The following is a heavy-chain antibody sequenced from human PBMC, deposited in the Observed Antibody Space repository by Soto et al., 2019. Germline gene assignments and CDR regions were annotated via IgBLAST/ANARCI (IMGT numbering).Heavy chain of an antibody. CDR2: INDRGDT. Sequence: PGGSLRLSCAASGITLSTQRMRWVRLAPGKGLEWVSSINDRGDTDYADFVKGRLTISRDDSKSTLYLQVNSLRVEDSAIYYCASCLWDDYLPFGPWGPRTLVTSPQ. J-gene: IGHJ5*02. V-gene: IGHV3-23*01. D-gene: IGHD3-16*01. CDR3: ASCLWDDYLPFGP. CDR1: GITLSTQR.